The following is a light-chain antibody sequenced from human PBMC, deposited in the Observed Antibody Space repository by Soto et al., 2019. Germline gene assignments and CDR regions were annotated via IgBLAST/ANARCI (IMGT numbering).Light chain of an antibody. CDR3: QQYNSYSWT. CDR1: QSISRC. Sequence: DLQITQSPSTLSASVRDKVTITCRASQSISRASQSISRCLACYQQKAGKAPKLLIYKASNLESGVPSRFSGSGSGTEFTLTISSLQPDDFATYYCQQYNSYSWTFGQGTKVDIK. CDR2: KAS. V-gene: IGKV1-5*03. J-gene: IGKJ1*01.